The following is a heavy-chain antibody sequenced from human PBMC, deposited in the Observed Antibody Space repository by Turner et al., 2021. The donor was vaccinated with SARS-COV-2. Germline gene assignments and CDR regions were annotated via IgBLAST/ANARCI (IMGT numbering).Heavy chain of an antibody. V-gene: IGHV3-23*01. Sequence: EVQPLASGGGLVQRGGSLRLFCAAFGFSFSSYAMTWVRQAPGKGLEWVSAISDCGGRTYYADSVKGRFTISRDNSKDTLYLQMNSLRAEDTAVDYCAKDGGSCYYERECGWFDPWGQGTLVTVSS. CDR3: AKDGGSCYYERECGWFDP. CDR1: GFSFSSYA. J-gene: IGHJ5*02. CDR2: ISDCGGRT. D-gene: IGHD2-15*01.